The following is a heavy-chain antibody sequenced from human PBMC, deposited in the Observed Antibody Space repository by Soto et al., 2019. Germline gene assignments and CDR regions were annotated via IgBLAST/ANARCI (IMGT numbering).Heavy chain of an antibody. D-gene: IGHD3-10*01. CDR1: GGSISNYF. J-gene: IGHJ5*02. V-gene: IGHV4-59*01. Sequence: SETLSLTCSVSGGSISNYFWSWSRQPPGKGLEWIGYIHYSGSTKYNPSLKSRLTISIDTSRRQFTLNLTSVTAADTAVYYCAKIPAYGARSFEGNWFDPWGQGTLVTVSS. CDR3: AKIPAYGARSFEGNWFDP. CDR2: IHYSGST.